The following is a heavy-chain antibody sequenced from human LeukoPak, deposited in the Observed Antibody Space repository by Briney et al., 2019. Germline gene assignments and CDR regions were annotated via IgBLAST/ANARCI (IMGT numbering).Heavy chain of an antibody. CDR1: GFTFSSYA. D-gene: IGHD6-13*01. CDR3: ARQKYSSSWPIYFDY. V-gene: IGHV3-23*01. Sequence: GGSLRLSCVASGFTFSSYAMSWVHQAPEKGLEWVSVVSGSGGSTYYADTVKGRFTISRDNSKNTLYLQMNSLRAEDTAVYYCARQKYSSSWPIYFDYWGQGTLVTVSS. J-gene: IGHJ4*02. CDR2: VSGSGGST.